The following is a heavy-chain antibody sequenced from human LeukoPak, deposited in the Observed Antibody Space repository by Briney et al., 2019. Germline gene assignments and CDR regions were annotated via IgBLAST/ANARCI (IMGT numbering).Heavy chain of an antibody. V-gene: IGHV3-23*01. D-gene: IGHD3-22*01. CDR1: GFTFSSYA. CDR2: ISGSGGST. CDR3: ANKLEDYYDSSGYYLDY. J-gene: IGHJ4*02. Sequence: GGSLRLSCAASGFTFSSYAMSWVRQAPGKGLEWVSAISGSGGSTYYADSVKGRFTISRVNSKNTLYLQMNSLRAEDTAVYYCANKLEDYYDSSGYYLDYWGQGTLVTVSS.